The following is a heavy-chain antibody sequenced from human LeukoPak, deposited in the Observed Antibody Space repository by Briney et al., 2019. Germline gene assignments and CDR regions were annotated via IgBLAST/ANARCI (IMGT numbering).Heavy chain of an antibody. CDR2: IYHNGIS. CDR3: ARAIYRLYYFDY. D-gene: IGHD3-3*01. V-gene: IGHV4-4*02. J-gene: IGHJ4*02. CDR1: NDISSTNW. Sequence: PSETLSLTCAVSNDISSTNWWSWVRQPPGKGLEWIGEIYHNGISNYNPSLKSRVTISVDKSKNQFSLKLSSVTAADTAVYYCARAIYRLYYFDYWGQGTLVTVSS.